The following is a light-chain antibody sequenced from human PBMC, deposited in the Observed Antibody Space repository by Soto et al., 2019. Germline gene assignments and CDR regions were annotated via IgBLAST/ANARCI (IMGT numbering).Light chain of an antibody. V-gene: IGKV1-27*01. J-gene: IGKJ4*01. CDR2: GAS. CDR1: QGISIY. CDR3: QKYKNAPLT. Sequence: DIQMTQSPSSLSASVGYIFTITCRASQGISIYLAWYQKKPGKVPKLLIYGASTLQSGVPSRLSGSGYGTDLTITISSMKTEDVATYYCQKYKNAPLTFGGGTKVDIK.